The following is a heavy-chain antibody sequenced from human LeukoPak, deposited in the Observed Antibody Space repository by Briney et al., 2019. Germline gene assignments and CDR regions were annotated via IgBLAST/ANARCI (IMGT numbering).Heavy chain of an antibody. V-gene: IGHV1-69*02. J-gene: IGHJ6*02. Sequence: GASVKVSCKASGYTFTSYYMHWVRQAPGQGLEWMGRIIPILGIANYAQKFQGRVTITADKSTSTAYMELSSLRSEDTAVYYCARLDSYYYDSSGPLGGMDVWGQGTTVTVSS. CDR3: ARLDSYYYDSSGPLGGMDV. D-gene: IGHD3-22*01. CDR2: IIPILGIA. CDR1: GYTFTSYY.